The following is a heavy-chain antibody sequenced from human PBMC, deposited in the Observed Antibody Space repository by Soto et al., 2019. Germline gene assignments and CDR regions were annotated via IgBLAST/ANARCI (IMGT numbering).Heavy chain of an antibody. J-gene: IGHJ4*02. D-gene: IGHD3-10*01. CDR2: ISWDGGST. CDR1: GFTFDDYT. Sequence: EVQLVESGGVVVQPGGSLRLSCAASGFTFDDYTMHWVRQAPGKGLEWVSLISWDGGSTYYADSVKGRFTISRDNSKNSLYLQMNRLRTEDTALYYCAKDLGRGDGYWGQGTLVTVSS. CDR3: AKDLGRGDGY. V-gene: IGHV3-43*01.